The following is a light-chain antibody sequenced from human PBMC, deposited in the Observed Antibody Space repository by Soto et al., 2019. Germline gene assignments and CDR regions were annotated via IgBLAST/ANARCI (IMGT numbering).Light chain of an antibody. CDR3: QQYNGYPWT. V-gene: IGKV1-5*03. Sequence: DIQVTQSPSTLSASVGDRVTITCRASQSLNDWLAWYQQKPGKAPKLLIYKASGLESGVPSRFSGSGSGTEFTLTISSLQPDGFATYYCQQYNGYPWTFGQGTKVEIK. J-gene: IGKJ1*01. CDR2: KAS. CDR1: QSLNDW.